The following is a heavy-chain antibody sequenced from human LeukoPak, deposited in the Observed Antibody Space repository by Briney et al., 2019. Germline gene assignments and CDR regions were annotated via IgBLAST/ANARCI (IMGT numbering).Heavy chain of an antibody. D-gene: IGHD1-1*01. Sequence: PGGSLRLSCAASGFTFSSYWMSWVRQAPGKGLEWVANIKQDGSEKYYVDSVKGRFTISRDNDKNTVFLEMNSLRAEDTAVYYCARDGASIDDQYYGLDVWGQGTTVTVSS. CDR1: GFTFSSYW. J-gene: IGHJ6*02. V-gene: IGHV3-7*01. CDR3: ARDGASIDDQYYGLDV. CDR2: IKQDGSEK.